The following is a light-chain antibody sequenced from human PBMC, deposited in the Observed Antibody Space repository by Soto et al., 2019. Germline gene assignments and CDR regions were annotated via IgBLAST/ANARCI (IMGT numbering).Light chain of an antibody. CDR2: EVS. V-gene: IGLV2-14*01. Sequence: QSALTQPASVYGSPGQSITISCTGTSSDVGAYNHVSWYQQHPGKAPKLMIYEVSSRPSGVSNRFSGSKSGNTASLTISGLQDEDEADYYCTSFTTSSTWVFGGGTMVTVL. J-gene: IGLJ3*02. CDR1: SSDVGAYNH. CDR3: TSFTTSSTWV.